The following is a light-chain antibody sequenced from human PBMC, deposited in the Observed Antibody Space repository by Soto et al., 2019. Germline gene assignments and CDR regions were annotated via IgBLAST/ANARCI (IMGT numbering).Light chain of an antibody. V-gene: IGKV2D-29*01. CDR3: MQTIQPPIT. Sequence: DIVLTQTPLSLSVTPGQPASISCESSESLLNGDGKTYLYWYQQKPGQPPQLLIYEVSNGFSGVSDRFSGSGSRTDFTLKISRVEAEDVGLYYCMQTIQPPITFGQGTRLEIK. J-gene: IGKJ5*01. CDR1: ESLLNGDGKTY. CDR2: EVS.